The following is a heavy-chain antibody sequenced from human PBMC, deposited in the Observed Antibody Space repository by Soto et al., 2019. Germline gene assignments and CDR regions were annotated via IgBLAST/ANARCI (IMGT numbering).Heavy chain of an antibody. CDR1: GYTFTDYW. Sequence: GESLKISCKGSGYTFTDYWIGWVRQLPGKGLEWMGIIYPGDSDTRYSPSFQGHVTITVDKSTNTAYLQWNTLRASDTAMYYCARHISTFRYYYYAMDVWGPGTTVTVSS. CDR2: IYPGDSDT. V-gene: IGHV5-51*01. D-gene: IGHD2-2*01. J-gene: IGHJ6*02. CDR3: ARHISTFRYYYYAMDV.